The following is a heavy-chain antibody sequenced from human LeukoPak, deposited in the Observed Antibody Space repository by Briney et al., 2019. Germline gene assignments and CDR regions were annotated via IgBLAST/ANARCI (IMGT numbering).Heavy chain of an antibody. Sequence: GGSLRLSCAASGFTFSDYYMSWVRQVPGKGLEWVAHMREYGNEIFYLDSVKGRFTISRDNAKKLLYLQMNNLGAEDTAVYYCARPRGCGSKRCNNFDYWGQGALVTVSS. CDR1: GFTFSDYY. CDR3: ARPRGCGSKRCNNFDY. D-gene: IGHD2-2*01. J-gene: IGHJ4*02. CDR2: MREYGNEI. V-gene: IGHV3-7*01.